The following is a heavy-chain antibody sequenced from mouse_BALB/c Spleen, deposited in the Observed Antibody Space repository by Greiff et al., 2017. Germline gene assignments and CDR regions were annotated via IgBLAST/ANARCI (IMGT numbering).Heavy chain of an antibody. CDR1: GFSLTGYG. CDR3: ARDRDYYDDAMDY. D-gene: IGHD1-1*01. V-gene: IGHV2-6-7*01. Sequence: QVQLKESGPGLVAPSQSLSITCTVSGFSLTGYGVNWVRQPPGKGLEWLGMIWGDGSTDYNSALKSRLSISKDNSKSQVFLKMNSLQTDDTARYYCARDRDYYDDAMDYWGQGTSVTVSS. CDR2: IWGDGST. J-gene: IGHJ4*01.